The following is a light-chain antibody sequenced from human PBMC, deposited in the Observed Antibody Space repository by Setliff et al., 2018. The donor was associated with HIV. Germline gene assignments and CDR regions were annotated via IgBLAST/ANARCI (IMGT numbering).Light chain of an antibody. J-gene: IGLJ1*01. V-gene: IGLV2-11*01. CDR2: DVD. CDR3: CSYAGSSTYV. CDR1: SSDVGGYNF. Sequence: QSALTQPRSVSGSPGQSVTFSCTGSSSDVGGYNFVSWYQQHPDKAPRLIIYDVDKRPSGVSNRFSGSKSGNTASLTISGLQAEDEADYYCCSYAGSSTYVFGTGTKVTVL.